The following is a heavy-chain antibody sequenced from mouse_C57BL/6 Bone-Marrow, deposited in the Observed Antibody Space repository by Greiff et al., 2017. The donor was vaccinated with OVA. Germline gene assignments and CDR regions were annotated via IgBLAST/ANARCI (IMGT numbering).Heavy chain of an antibody. CDR1: GYAFTTYL. J-gene: IGHJ3*01. D-gene: IGHD1-1*01. V-gene: IGHV1-54*01. CDR3: ARGGDEGRSFNGGAD. CDR2: INPGSGGT. Sequence: QVQLKQSGAELVRPGTSVKVSCKASGYAFTTYLIEWVKQRPGQGLEWIGVINPGSGGTNYNEQFKGKATLTADKSYSTAYMQLSSLTSEDSAGYCCARGGDEGRSFNGGADGGQGTLVT.